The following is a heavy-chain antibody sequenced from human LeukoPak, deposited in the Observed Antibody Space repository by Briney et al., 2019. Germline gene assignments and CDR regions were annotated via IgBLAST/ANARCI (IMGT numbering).Heavy chain of an antibody. V-gene: IGHV4-34*01. J-gene: IGHJ5*02. Sequence: PSETLSLTCAVYGGSLSGYYWSWIRQPPGKGLEWIGEINHSGSTNYNPSLKSRVTISVDTSKNQFSLKLSSVTAADTAVYYCARAWFRFDPWGQGTLVTVSS. CDR2: INHSGST. CDR3: ARAWFRFDP. D-gene: IGHD3-10*01. CDR1: GGSLSGYY.